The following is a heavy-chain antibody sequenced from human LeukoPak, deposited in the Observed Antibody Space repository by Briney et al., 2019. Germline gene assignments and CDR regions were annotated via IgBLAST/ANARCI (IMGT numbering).Heavy chain of an antibody. CDR2: ISAYNGNT. CDR3: AGGDFRPPDYYFDY. CDR1: GYTFTSYG. J-gene: IGHJ4*02. D-gene: IGHD3-16*01. Sequence: ASVKVSCKASGYTFTSYGISWVRQAPGQGLEWMGWISAYNGNTNYAQKLQGRVTMTTDKSTSTAYMELSSLRSEDTAVYYCAGGDFRPPDYYFDYWGQGTLVTVSS. V-gene: IGHV1-18*01.